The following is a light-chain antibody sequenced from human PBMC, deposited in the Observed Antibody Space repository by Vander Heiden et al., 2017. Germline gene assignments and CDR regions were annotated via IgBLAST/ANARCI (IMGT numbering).Light chain of an antibody. V-gene: IGKV1-12*01. CDR3: QQANSFPLT. J-gene: IGKJ4*01. CDR1: QGISSW. CDR2: AAS. Sequence: DIQMTRSQSSVSASVGHRIPIPSRASQGISSWLAWYQQKPGKAPKLLIYAASSLQSGVTSRFSGSVSGTDFTLTISSLQPEDFATYDCQQANSFPLTFGGGTKVEIK.